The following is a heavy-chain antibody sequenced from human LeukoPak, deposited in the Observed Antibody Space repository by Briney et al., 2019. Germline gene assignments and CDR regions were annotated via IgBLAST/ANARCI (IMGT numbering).Heavy chain of an antibody. D-gene: IGHD6-19*01. V-gene: IGHV1-18*01. J-gene: IGHJ4*02. Sequence: ASVKVSCKASGYTFTSYGISWVRQAPGQGLEWVGWISAYNGNTNYAQKLQGRVTMTTDTSTSTAYMELRSLRSDDTAVYYCARAPYSSGWYGYLDYWGQGTLVTVSS. CDR1: GYTFTSYG. CDR3: ARAPYSSGWYGYLDY. CDR2: ISAYNGNT.